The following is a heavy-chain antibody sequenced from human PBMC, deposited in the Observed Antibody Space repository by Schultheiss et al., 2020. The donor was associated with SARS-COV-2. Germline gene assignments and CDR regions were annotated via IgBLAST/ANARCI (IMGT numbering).Heavy chain of an antibody. D-gene: IGHD6-6*01. V-gene: IGHV3-30*12. CDR3: ARYGGIAARRGMGYYYYGMDV. Sequence: GGSLRLSCAASGFTFSSYGMHWVRQAPGKGLEWVAVISFDGSNKDYADSVKGRFTISRDNAKNSLYLQMNSLRAEDTAVYYCARYGGIAARRGMGYYYYGMDVWGQGTTVTVSS. CDR1: GFTFSSYG. J-gene: IGHJ6*02. CDR2: ISFDGSNK.